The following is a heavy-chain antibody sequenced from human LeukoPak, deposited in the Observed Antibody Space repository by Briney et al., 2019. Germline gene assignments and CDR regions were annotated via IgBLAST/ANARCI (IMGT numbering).Heavy chain of an antibody. Sequence: GASVKVSCKASGGTFSSYAISWVRQAPGQGLEWMGIINPSGANTGYAQKFQGRVTMTRDTSTSTVYMELSSLRSQDTAVYYCAREVGIRGHFDYWGRGTPVTVSS. V-gene: IGHV1-46*01. CDR3: AREVGIRGHFDY. CDR2: INPSGANT. CDR1: GGTFSSYA. D-gene: IGHD1-26*01. J-gene: IGHJ4*02.